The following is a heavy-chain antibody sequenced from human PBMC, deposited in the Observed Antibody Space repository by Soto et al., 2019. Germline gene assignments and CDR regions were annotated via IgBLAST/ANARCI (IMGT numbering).Heavy chain of an antibody. CDR3: ARGTFGVVKD. Sequence: QVQLQESGPGLVKPSETLSLTCTVSGGSISSYYWSWIRQSPGKGLEWIGYMYYSGRTHYNPSLKSRVTISIDTSRNQFSLKLSSVTAADTAVYYCARGTFGVVKDWGQGTLVTVSS. J-gene: IGHJ4*02. CDR1: GGSISSYY. D-gene: IGHD3-3*01. CDR2: MYYSGRT. V-gene: IGHV4-59*01.